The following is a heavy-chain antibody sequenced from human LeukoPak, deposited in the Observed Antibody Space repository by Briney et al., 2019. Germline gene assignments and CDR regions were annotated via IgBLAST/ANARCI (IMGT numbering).Heavy chain of an antibody. J-gene: IGHJ3*02. V-gene: IGHV1-2*06. CDR2: INPNSGGT. Sequence: ASVKVSCKASGYTFTGYYMHWVRQAPGQGLEWMGRINPNSGGTNYAQKFQGRVTMTRDTSISTAYMELSRLRSDDTAVYYCASPSYYYEIWSAFDIWGQGTMVTVSS. CDR3: ASPSYYYEIWSAFDI. D-gene: IGHD3-22*01. CDR1: GYTFTGYY.